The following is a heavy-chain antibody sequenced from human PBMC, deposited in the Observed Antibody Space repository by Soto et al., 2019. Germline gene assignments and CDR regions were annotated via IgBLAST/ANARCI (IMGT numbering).Heavy chain of an antibody. CDR2: IIPVFATP. V-gene: IGHV1-69*06. Sequence: QVQLVQSGAEVKKPGSSVNVSCKSSGGPLSDYSITWVRQAPGQGRAWMGGIIPVFATPNYAQKFQGRVTNNADKSTSTAYMELSNLRSEDTAIYFCARDPDYGANSGLGLVDDWGQGTLVTVTS. J-gene: IGHJ4*02. CDR1: GGPLSDYS. CDR3: ARDPDYGANSGLGLVDD. D-gene: IGHD4-17*01.